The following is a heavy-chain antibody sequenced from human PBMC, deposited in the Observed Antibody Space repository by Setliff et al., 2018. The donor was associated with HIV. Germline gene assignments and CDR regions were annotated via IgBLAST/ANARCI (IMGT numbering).Heavy chain of an antibody. D-gene: IGHD3-10*01. J-gene: IGHJ4*02. Sequence: SETLSLTCTVSGGSISPTNYYWGWIRQPPGKGLEWIGSIYYSGSTYYKSSLKNRVTISVDTSKNHFSLKVNFVTAADTAVYYCATRGLSGAGSPTEHWGQGTLVTVSS. CDR3: ATRGLSGAGSPTEH. V-gene: IGHV4-39*01. CDR1: GGSISPTNYY. CDR2: IYYSGST.